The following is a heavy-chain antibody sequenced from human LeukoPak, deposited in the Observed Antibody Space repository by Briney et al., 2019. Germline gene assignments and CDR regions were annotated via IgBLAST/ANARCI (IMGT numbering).Heavy chain of an antibody. CDR1: GFILSTYW. Sequence: PGGSLRLSCAASGFILSTYWMSWVRQAPGKGLEWVANIKQDGSEKYYVDSVKGRFTISRDNAKNSLYLQMNSLRAEDTALYYCAKGVRITMVRGAFDIWGQGTMVTVSS. D-gene: IGHD3-10*01. CDR3: AKGVRITMVRGAFDI. J-gene: IGHJ3*02. CDR2: IKQDGSEK. V-gene: IGHV3-7*03.